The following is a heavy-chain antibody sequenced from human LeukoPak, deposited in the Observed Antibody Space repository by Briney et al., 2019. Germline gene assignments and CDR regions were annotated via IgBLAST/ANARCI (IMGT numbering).Heavy chain of an antibody. CDR3: AKEFHGGNSHDAIDI. CDR1: GYTFTSYD. Sequence: ASVKVSCKASGYTFTSYDINWVRQATGQGLEWMGWMNPNSGNTGYAQKFQGRVTITRNTSASTAYMELSSLKSEDTAVYYCAKEFHGGNSHDAIDIWGQGTVVTVSS. V-gene: IGHV1-8*03. CDR2: MNPNSGNT. D-gene: IGHD4-23*01. J-gene: IGHJ3*02.